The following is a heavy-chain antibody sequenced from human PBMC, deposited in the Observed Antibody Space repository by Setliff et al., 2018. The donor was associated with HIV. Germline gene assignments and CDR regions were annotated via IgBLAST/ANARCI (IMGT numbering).Heavy chain of an antibody. V-gene: IGHV4-30-4*01. Sequence: SETLSLTCTVSGGSINYHFWSWIRQPPGKGLEWIGYITYSGSAYYNPSLKSRVTISIDTSNNQISLRLSSVTAADTAMYYCVRDDYGYNGKGFDYWGPGTLVTVSS. J-gene: IGHJ4*02. CDR3: VRDDYGYNGKGFDY. CDR2: ITYSGSA. CDR1: GGSINYHF. D-gene: IGHD4-17*01.